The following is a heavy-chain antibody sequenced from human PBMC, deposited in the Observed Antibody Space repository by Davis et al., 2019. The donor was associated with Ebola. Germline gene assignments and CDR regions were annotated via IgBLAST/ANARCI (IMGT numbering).Heavy chain of an antibody. V-gene: IGHV3-74*01. CDR2: INSDGSST. CDR3: AKDRGHNWNYVNAFDI. J-gene: IGHJ3*02. Sequence: GESLKIPCAASGFTFSSYWMHWVRQAPGKGLVWVSRINSDGSSTSYADSVKGRFTISRDNAKNSLYLQMNSLRAEDTALYYCAKDRGHNWNYVNAFDIWGQGTTVTVSS. D-gene: IGHD1-7*01. CDR1: GFTFSSYW.